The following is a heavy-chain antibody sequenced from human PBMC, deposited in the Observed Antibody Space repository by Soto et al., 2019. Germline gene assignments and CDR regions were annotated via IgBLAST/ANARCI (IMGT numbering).Heavy chain of an antibody. CDR2: IWYDGSNK. V-gene: IGHV3-33*01. D-gene: IGHD3-3*01. CDR1: GFTFSSYG. CDR3: AREPTIFGVVNWFDP. Sequence: SLRLSCAASGFTFSSYGMHWVRQAPGKGLEWVAVIWYDGSNKYYADSVKGRFTISRDNSKNTLYLQMNSLRAEDTAVYYCAREPTIFGVVNWFDPWGQGTLVTVSS. J-gene: IGHJ5*02.